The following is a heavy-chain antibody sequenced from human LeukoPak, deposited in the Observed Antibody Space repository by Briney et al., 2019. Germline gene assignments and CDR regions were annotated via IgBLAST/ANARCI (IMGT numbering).Heavy chain of an antibody. CDR3: ARSSGYYYPFDY. CDR2: ISSSSSYI. V-gene: IGHV3-21*01. CDR1: GFTFSSYS. Sequence: KPGGSLRLSCAASGFTFSSYSMNWVRQAPGKGLEWVSSISSSSSYIYYADSVKGRFTISRDNAKNSLYLQMNSLRAEDTAVYYCARSSGYYYPFDYWGQGTLVTVSS. J-gene: IGHJ4*02. D-gene: IGHD3-22*01.